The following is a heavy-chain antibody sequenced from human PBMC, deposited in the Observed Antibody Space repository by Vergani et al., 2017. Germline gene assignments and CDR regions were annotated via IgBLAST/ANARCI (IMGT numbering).Heavy chain of an antibody. Sequence: QVQLVESGGGVVQAGRSLRLSCEASGFTFSSYAMHWVRQAPGKGLEWVAVISYDGSNKYYAEYVKGLFTISRDNSKNTLYLQMNRLRAEDTAVYYCARLGQLAAAAFDIWGQGTMVTVSS. CDR3: ARLGQLAAAAFDI. D-gene: IGHD2-15*01. CDR2: ISYDGSNK. CDR1: GFTFSSYA. J-gene: IGHJ3*02. V-gene: IGHV3-30-3*01.